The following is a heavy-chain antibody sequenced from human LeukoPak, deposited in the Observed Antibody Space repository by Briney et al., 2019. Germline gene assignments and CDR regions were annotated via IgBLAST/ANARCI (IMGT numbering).Heavy chain of an antibody. D-gene: IGHD3-22*01. CDR3: ARGDYYDSSGYSFFDC. V-gene: IGHV4-59*01. J-gene: IGHJ4*02. CDR2: IYYSGST. CDR1: GGSISNYY. Sequence: SETLSLTCTVSGGSISNYYWSWIRQPPGKGLEWIGYIYYSGSTNYNPSLKSRVTIPVDTSKNQFSLKLSSVTAADTAVYYCARGDYYDSSGYSFFDCWGQGTLVTVSS.